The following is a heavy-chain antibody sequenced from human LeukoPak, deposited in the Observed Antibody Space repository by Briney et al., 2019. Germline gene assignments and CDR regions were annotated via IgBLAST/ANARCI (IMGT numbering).Heavy chain of an antibody. V-gene: IGHV5-51*01. CDR1: GYCFTSYW. D-gene: IGHD6-13*01. Sequence: GESLKISCKCAGYCFTSYWIGLGRQMPGKGLEWMGIIYPGDSDTRYSPSFQGQVTVSADKSISTAYLQWSSLKASHTAIYHYARGDRNSWSRGDAFDIWGQGTMVTVSS. J-gene: IGHJ3*02. CDR3: ARGDRNSWSRGDAFDI. CDR2: IYPGDSDT.